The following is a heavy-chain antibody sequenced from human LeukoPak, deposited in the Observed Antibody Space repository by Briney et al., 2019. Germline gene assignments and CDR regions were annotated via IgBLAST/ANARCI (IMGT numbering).Heavy chain of an antibody. D-gene: IGHD5-24*01. CDR1: GYTLTELS. CDR2: FDPEDGET. V-gene: IGHV1-24*01. Sequence: ASVKVSCKVPGYTLTELSMHWVRQAPGKGLEWMGGFDPEDGETIYAQKFQGRVTMTEDTSTDTAYMERSSLRSEDTAVYYCAHGKGRWLHLIYWGQGTLVTVSS. J-gene: IGHJ4*02. CDR3: AHGKGRWLHLIY.